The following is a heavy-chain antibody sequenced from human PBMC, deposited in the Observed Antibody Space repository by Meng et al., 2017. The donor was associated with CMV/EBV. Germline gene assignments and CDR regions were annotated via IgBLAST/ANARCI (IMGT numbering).Heavy chain of an antibody. V-gene: IGHV3-23*01. CDR3: AKVGAVAGSYESPFGY. Sequence: GESLKISCAASRFTFSSYAMSWVRQAPGKGLEWVSAISGSGGSTYYADSVKGRFTISRDNSKNTLYLQMNSLRAEDTAVYYCAKVGAVAGSYESPFGYWGQGTLVTVSS. D-gene: IGHD1-26*01. CDR1: RFTFSSYA. J-gene: IGHJ4*02. CDR2: ISGSGGST.